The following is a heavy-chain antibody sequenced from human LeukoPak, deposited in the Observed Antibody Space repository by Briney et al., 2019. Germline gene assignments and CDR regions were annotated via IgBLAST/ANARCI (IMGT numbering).Heavy chain of an antibody. CDR2: ISSSSSYI. Sequence: GGSLRLSCAASGFTFSSYSMNWVRQAPGKGLEWGSSISSSSSYIYYADSVKGRFTISRDNAKNSLYLQMNSLRAEDTAVYYCARRVVAGHYYFDYWGQGTLVTVSS. CDR3: ARRVVAGHYYFDY. D-gene: IGHD6-19*01. CDR1: GFTFSSYS. J-gene: IGHJ4*02. V-gene: IGHV3-21*01.